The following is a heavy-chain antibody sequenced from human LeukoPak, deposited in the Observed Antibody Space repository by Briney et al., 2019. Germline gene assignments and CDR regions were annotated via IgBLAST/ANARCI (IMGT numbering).Heavy chain of an antibody. J-gene: IGHJ4*02. Sequence: GGSLRLSCAASGFPFGSYEMNWVRQAPGKGLEWVSYISSSGSTIYYADSVKGRFTISRDNAKNTLYLQMNSLRAEDTAVYYCVKSYYADYWGQGTLVTVSS. CDR1: GFPFGSYE. CDR2: ISSSGSTI. D-gene: IGHD3-10*01. V-gene: IGHV3-48*03. CDR3: VKSYYADY.